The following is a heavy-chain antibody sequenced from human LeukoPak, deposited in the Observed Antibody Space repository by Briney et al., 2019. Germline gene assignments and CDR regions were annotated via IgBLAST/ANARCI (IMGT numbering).Heavy chain of an antibody. J-gene: IGHJ4*02. Sequence: ASVKVSCKASGYTFTSYDINWVRQATGQGLEWMGWINPNSGGTNYAQKFQGRVTMTRDTSISTAYMELSRLRSDDTAVYYCARDLQWELLRYYFDYWGQGTLVTVSS. V-gene: IGHV1-2*02. CDR2: INPNSGGT. CDR3: ARDLQWELLRYYFDY. D-gene: IGHD1-26*01. CDR1: GYTFTSYD.